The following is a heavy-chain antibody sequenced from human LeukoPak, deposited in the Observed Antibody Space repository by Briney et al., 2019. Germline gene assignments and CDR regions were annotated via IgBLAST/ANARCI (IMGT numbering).Heavy chain of an antibody. J-gene: IGHJ6*03. CDR1: GYTFTSYD. CDR2: MNPNSGNT. Sequence: ASAKVSCKASGYTFTSYDINWVRQATGQGLEWMGWMNPNSGNTGYAQKFQGRVTMTRNTSISTAYMELSSLRSEDTAVYYCARIGRRVPWYYYMDVWGKGTTVTVSS. D-gene: IGHD6-6*01. V-gene: IGHV1-8*01. CDR3: ARIGRRVPWYYYMDV.